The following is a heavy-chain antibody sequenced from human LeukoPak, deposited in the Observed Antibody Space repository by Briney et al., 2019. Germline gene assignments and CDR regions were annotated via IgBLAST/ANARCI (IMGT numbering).Heavy chain of an antibody. CDR2: ISYDGSNK. V-gene: IGHV3-30-3*01. J-gene: IGHJ4*02. D-gene: IGHD2-21*01. CDR3: ARVRGLTY. CDR1: GFTFSSYA. Sequence: PGRSLRLSCAASGFTFSSYAMHWVRQAPGKGLEWVAVISYDGSNKYYADSVKGRFTISRDNSKNTLYLQMNSLRAEDTAVYYCARVRGLTYWGQGTLVTVSS.